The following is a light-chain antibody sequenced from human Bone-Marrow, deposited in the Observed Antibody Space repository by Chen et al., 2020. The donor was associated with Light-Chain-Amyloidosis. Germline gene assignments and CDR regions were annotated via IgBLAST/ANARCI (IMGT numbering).Light chain of an antibody. CDR1: SSNIGAGLA. Sequence: QSVLTQPPSVSGAPGQRVTLSCTGSSSNIGAGLAVHWYQQLPGTAPQPPIYGNTSPPSGVPDQYCGPMSGTSAPLAFTGVQADDEPVYCCQPYAGGSWIFGGGTRLTCL. CDR3: QPYAGGSWI. CDR2: GNT. V-gene: IGLV1-40*01. J-gene: IGLJ2*01.